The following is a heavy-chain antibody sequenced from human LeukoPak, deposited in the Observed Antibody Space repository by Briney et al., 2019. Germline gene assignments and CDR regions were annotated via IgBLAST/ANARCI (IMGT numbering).Heavy chain of an antibody. V-gene: IGHV3-30*04. J-gene: IGHJ3*02. CDR3: ARETWAFDI. Sequence: PGGSLRLSCAASGFTFSSYAMHWVRQAPGKGLEWVAVISYDGRNKYYADSVKGRFTISRDNSKNTLYLEMNSLRAEDTAVYYCARETWAFDIWGQGTMVTVSS. CDR2: ISYDGRNK. CDR1: GFTFSSYA.